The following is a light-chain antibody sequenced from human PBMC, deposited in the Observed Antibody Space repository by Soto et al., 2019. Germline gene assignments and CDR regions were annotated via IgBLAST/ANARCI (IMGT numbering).Light chain of an antibody. J-gene: IGLJ1*01. CDR1: TSDVGGYDY. CDR2: EVR. V-gene: IGLV2-14*01. Sequence: QSALTQPASVSLSPGQSITMSCTGTTSDVGGYDYVSLYQQHPGKAPKLLIFEVRNRPSGVSSRFSGPRSANSASLTISGLQAEDEADYYCSSFTTSSTYVFGTGTKVTVL. CDR3: SSFTTSSTYV.